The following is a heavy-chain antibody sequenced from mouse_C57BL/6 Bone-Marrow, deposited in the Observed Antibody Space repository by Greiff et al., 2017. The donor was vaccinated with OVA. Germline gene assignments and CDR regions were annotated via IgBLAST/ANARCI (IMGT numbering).Heavy chain of an antibody. D-gene: IGHD1-1*01. V-gene: IGHV2-5*01. CDR2: IWRGGST. J-gene: IGHJ1*03. CDR1: GFSLTSYG. CDR3: ATSYYYGSSWYFDV. Sequence: VKLMESGPGLVQPSQSLSITCTASGFSLTSYGVHWVRQSPGKGLEWLGVIWRGGSTDYNAAFMSRLSITKDNPKSQVFFKMNSLQADDTAIYYCATSYYYGSSWYFDVWGTGTTVTVSS.